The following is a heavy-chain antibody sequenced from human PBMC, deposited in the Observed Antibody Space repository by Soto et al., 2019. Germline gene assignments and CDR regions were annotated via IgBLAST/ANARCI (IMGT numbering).Heavy chain of an antibody. J-gene: IGHJ4*02. CDR3: ARDLVVAGSWRYYLDY. Sequence: GGSLRLSCAASGFTFSSYSMNWVRQAPGKGLEWVSSISSSSSYIYYADSVKGRFTISRDNAKNSLYLQMNSLRAEDTAVYYCARDLVVAGSWRYYLDYWGQGTLVTVSS. CDR1: GFTFSSYS. D-gene: IGHD2-15*01. CDR2: ISSSSSYI. V-gene: IGHV3-21*01.